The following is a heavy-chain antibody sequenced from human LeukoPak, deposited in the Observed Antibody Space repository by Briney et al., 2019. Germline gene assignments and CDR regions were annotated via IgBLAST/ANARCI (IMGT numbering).Heavy chain of an antibody. CDR2: ISAYNGNT. V-gene: IGHV1-18*01. CDR3: ARDRAPYYYDSSGYSAGP. D-gene: IGHD3-22*01. Sequence: ASVKVSRKASGYTFTSYGISWVRQAPGQGLEWMGWISAYNGNTNHAQKLQGRVTMTTDTSTSTAYMELRSLRSDDTAVYYCARDRAPYYYDSSGYSAGPWGQGTLVTVSS. J-gene: IGHJ5*02. CDR1: GYTFTSYG.